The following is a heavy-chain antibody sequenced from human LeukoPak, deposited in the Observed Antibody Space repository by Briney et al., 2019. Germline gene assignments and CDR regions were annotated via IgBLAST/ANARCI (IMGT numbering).Heavy chain of an antibody. D-gene: IGHD2-15*01. V-gene: IGHV3-7*01. Sequence: GGSLRLSCAAPGISFSNYSMNWVRQAPGKGLEWVANIKQDGSEKYYVDSVKGRFTISRDNAKNSLYLQMNSLRAEDTAVYYCARDSNWGRYCSGGSCPQPRAFDIWGQGTMVTVSS. CDR1: GISFSNYS. CDR3: ARDSNWGRYCSGGSCPQPRAFDI. CDR2: IKQDGSEK. J-gene: IGHJ3*02.